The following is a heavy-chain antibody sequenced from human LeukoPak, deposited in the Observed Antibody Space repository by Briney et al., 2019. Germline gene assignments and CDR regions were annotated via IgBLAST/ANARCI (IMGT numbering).Heavy chain of an antibody. Sequence: SETLSLTCTVSGGSISSYFWSWIRQPPGKGLEWIGYVYYSGSTNYNPSLKSRVTISVDTSKNQFSLNLSSVTAADAAVYYCARGASGYSYGWGQGTLVTVSS. V-gene: IGHV4-59*01. CDR1: GGSISSYF. D-gene: IGHD5-18*01. CDR3: ARGASGYSYG. CDR2: VYYSGST. J-gene: IGHJ4*02.